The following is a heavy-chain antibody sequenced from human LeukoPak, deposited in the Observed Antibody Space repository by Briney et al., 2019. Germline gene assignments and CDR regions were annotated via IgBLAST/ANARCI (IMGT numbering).Heavy chain of an antibody. CDR1: GYTFTSYG. CDR3: ARLRIAAAGPYYYYYGMDV. J-gene: IGHJ6*02. D-gene: IGHD6-13*01. Sequence: ASVKVSCKASGYTFTSYGISWVRRAPGQGLEWMGWISAYNGNTNYAQKLQGRVTMTTDTSMSTAYMELRSLRSDDTAVYYCARLRIAAAGPYYYYYGMDVWGRGTTVTVSS. CDR2: ISAYNGNT. V-gene: IGHV1-18*01.